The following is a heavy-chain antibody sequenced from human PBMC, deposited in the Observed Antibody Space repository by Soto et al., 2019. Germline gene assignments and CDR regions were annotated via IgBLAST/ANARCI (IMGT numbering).Heavy chain of an antibody. V-gene: IGHV4-34*01. CDR2: INHSGST. D-gene: IGHD3-10*01. Sequence: QVQLQQWGAGLLKPSETLSLTCAVYGGSFSGYYWSWIRQPPGKGLEWIGEINHSGSTNYNPSLKSRVTISVDTSKNQFSLKLSSVTAADTAVCYCARGGVRYGSGRYSFDYWGQGTLVTVSS. J-gene: IGHJ4*02. CDR3: ARGGVRYGSGRYSFDY. CDR1: GGSFSGYY.